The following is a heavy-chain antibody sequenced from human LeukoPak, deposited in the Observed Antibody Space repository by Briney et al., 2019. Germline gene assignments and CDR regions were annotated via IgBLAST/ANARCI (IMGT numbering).Heavy chain of an antibody. Sequence: ASVKVSCKASGYTFTSYGISWVRQAPGQGLEWMGIINPSGGSTSYAQKFQGRVTMTRDMSTSTVYMELSSLRSDDTAVYYCARERGVWAPTRYYYYMDVWGKGTTVTISS. CDR2: INPSGGST. CDR1: GYTFTSYG. D-gene: IGHD3-10*01. J-gene: IGHJ6*03. CDR3: ARERGVWAPTRYYYYMDV. V-gene: IGHV1-46*01.